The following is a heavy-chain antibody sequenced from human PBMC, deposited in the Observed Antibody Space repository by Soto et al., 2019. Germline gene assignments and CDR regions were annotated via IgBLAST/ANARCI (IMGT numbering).Heavy chain of an antibody. J-gene: IGHJ4*02. V-gene: IGHV4-34*01. CDR3: ARGKITVLFDN. Sequence: WTWIRQPPGTGLEWIGEINHSGSTNYNPYLKSRVTISVYTSKDQFSLKLTPVTAADTAVYHCARGKITVLFDNRGPGTLVTVSS. CDR2: INHSGST. D-gene: IGHD3-10*01.